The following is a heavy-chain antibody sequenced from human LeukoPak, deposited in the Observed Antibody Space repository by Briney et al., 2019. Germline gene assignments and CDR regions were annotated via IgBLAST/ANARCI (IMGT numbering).Heavy chain of an antibody. J-gene: IGHJ4*02. CDR1: GGSISSGSYY. CDR3: ARDFLYYGSGSYSGEY. D-gene: IGHD3-10*01. CDR2: IYYSGST. V-gene: IGHV4-39*07. Sequence: PSETLSLTCTVSGGSISSGSYYWSWIRQPPGKGLEWIGSIYYSGSTYYNPSLKSRVTISVDTSKNQFSLKLSSVTAADTAVYYCARDFLYYGSGSYSGEYWGQGTLVTVSS.